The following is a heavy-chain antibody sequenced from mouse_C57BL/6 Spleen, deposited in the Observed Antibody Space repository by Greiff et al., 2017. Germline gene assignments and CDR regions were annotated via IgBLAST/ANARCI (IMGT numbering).Heavy chain of an antibody. CDR1: GYAFSSSW. V-gene: IGHV1-82*01. CDR2: IYPGDGDT. Sequence: LVESGPELVKPGASVKISCKASGYAFSSSWMNWVKQRPGKGLEWIGRIYPGDGDTNYNGKFKGKATLTADKSSSTAYMQLSSLTSEDSAVYFCARQANWDGGWFAYWGQGTLVTVSA. J-gene: IGHJ3*01. D-gene: IGHD4-1*01. CDR3: ARQANWDGGWFAY.